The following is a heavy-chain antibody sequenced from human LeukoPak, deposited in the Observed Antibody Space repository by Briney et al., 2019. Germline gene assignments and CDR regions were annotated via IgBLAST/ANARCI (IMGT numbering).Heavy chain of an antibody. D-gene: IGHD3-10*01. CDR3: AKELYGSGSSSFDR. CDR2: ISGSGGHT. V-gene: IGHV3-23*01. J-gene: IGHJ4*02. CDR1: GFTFSSYA. Sequence: GGSLRLSCAASGFTFSSYAMSWVRQAPGKGLEWVSGISGSGGHTYYADSVKGRFTISRDNSKNTLYLQMNSLRAEGTAVYYCAKELYGSGSSSFDRWGQGTLVTVSS.